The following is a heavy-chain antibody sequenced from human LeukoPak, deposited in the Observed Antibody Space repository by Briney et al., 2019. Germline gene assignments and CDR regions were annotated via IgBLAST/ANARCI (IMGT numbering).Heavy chain of an antibody. J-gene: IGHJ3*02. CDR1: GFTFSSYW. V-gene: IGHV3-74*01. D-gene: IGHD1-1*01. CDR3: ARGTVSLDDAFDI. CDR2: INSDGSST. Sequence: GGSLRLSCAAPGFTFSSYWMQWVRRAPGKGLGWVSRINSDGSSTSYADSVKGRFTISRDIAKNTLYLQMNGLRAGDTAVYYCARGTVSLDDAFDIWGQGTMVTVSS.